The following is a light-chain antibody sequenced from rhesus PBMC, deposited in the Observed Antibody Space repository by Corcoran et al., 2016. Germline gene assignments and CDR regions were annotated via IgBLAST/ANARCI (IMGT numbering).Light chain of an antibody. CDR3: QQHNSNPLT. V-gene: IGKV1-33*02. Sequence: DIQMTQSPSSLSASVGDRVTITCQASQGIRNWLAWYQQKPGKAPKFLIYAASSLQSGVPSRFSGSGSGTEFTLTISSLQPEDFATDYCQQHNSNPLTFGGGTKVDLK. CDR1: QGIRNW. CDR2: AAS. J-gene: IGKJ4*01.